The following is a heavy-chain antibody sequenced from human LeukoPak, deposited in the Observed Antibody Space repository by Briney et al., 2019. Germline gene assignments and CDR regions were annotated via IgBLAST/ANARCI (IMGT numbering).Heavy chain of an antibody. CDR3: ARCTESYGYVPFDY. Sequence: GGSLRLSCAASGFTFSSYAMSWVRQAPGKGLEWVSSISSSSTYIYYADSVKGRFTISRDDARNSLYLQMNSLRVEDTAVYYCARCTESYGYVPFDYWGQGTLVTVSS. V-gene: IGHV3-21*01. J-gene: IGHJ4*02. CDR2: ISSSSTYI. D-gene: IGHD5-18*01. CDR1: GFTFSSYA.